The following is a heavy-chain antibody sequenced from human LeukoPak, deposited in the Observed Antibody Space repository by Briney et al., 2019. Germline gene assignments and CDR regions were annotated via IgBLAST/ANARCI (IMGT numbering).Heavy chain of an antibody. J-gene: IGHJ3*02. Sequence: SETLSLTCAVYGGSLSGYYWSWIRQPPGKGLEWIGEINHSGSTNYNPSLKSRVTISVDTSKNQFSLKLSSVTAADTAVYYYARGGGWYGDAFDIWGQGTMVTVSS. D-gene: IGHD6-19*01. CDR1: GGSLSGYY. CDR3: ARGGGWYGDAFDI. V-gene: IGHV4-34*01. CDR2: INHSGST.